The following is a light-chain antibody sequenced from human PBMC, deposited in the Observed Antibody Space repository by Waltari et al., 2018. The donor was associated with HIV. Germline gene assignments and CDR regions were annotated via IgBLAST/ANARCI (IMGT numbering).Light chain of an antibody. J-gene: IGLJ2*01. V-gene: IGLV1-44*01. Sequence: QSVLPQPPSASAPPGHRVSIPCSRHTPNIRSHTRIWYQQLPGTAPKLPIYSYKLRPSGVPDRFSGSKSGTSASLAISGLQSEDEADYYCAAWDDSVKGPIFGGGTKVTVL. CDR1: TPNIRSHT. CDR3: AAWDDSVKGPI. CDR2: SYK.